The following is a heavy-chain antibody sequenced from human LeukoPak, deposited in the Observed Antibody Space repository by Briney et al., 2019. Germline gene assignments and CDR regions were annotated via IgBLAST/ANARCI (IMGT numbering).Heavy chain of an antibody. CDR1: GGSISSYY. J-gene: IGHJ4*02. V-gene: IGHV4-59*01. Sequence: SQTLSLTCTVSGGSISSYYWSWIRQPPGKGLEWIGYIYYSGSTNYNPSLKSRVTISVDTSKNQFSLKLSSVTAADTAVNYCARATCTNGVCYPRPFDYWGQGTLVTVSS. CDR2: IYYSGST. CDR3: ARATCTNGVCYPRPFDY. D-gene: IGHD2-8*01.